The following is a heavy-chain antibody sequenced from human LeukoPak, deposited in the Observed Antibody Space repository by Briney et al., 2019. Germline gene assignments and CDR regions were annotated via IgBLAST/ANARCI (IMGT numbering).Heavy chain of an antibody. Sequence: SETLSLTCTVSGGSISSGSYYWSWIRQPAGKGLEWIGRIYTSGSTNYNPSLKSRVTISVDTSKNQFSLKLSSVTAADTAVYYCAKKSTVTSGRYFQHWGQGTLVTVSS. V-gene: IGHV4-61*02. J-gene: IGHJ1*01. CDR1: GGSISSGSYY. D-gene: IGHD4-17*01. CDR2: IYTSGST. CDR3: AKKSTVTSGRYFQH.